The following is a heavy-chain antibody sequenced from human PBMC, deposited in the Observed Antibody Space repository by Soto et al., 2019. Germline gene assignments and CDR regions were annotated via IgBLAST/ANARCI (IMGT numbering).Heavy chain of an antibody. J-gene: IGHJ4*02. Sequence: QVQLVESGGGVVQPGRSLRLSCAASGFTFSSYGMHWVRQAPGKGLEWVAVIWYDGSNKYYADSVKGRFTISRDNSKNTLYLQMNSLRAEDTAVYYCASQGAAADGDYWGQGTLVTVSS. V-gene: IGHV3-33*01. CDR3: ASQGAAADGDY. CDR2: IWYDGSNK. D-gene: IGHD6-13*01. CDR1: GFTFSSYG.